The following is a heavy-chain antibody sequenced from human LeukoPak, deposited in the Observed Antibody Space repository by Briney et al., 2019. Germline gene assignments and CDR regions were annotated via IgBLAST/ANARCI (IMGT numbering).Heavy chain of an antibody. CDR3: ATLRETYCGGDCYSFDY. Sequence: AGGSLKLSCAASGFTFSSYAMSWVRQAPGKGLEWVSAISGSGGSTYYADSVKGRFTISRDNSKNALYLQMNSLRAEDTAVYYCATLRETYCGGDCYSFDYWGQGTLVTVSS. V-gene: IGHV3-23*01. D-gene: IGHD2-21*01. CDR2: ISGSGGST. J-gene: IGHJ4*02. CDR1: GFTFSSYA.